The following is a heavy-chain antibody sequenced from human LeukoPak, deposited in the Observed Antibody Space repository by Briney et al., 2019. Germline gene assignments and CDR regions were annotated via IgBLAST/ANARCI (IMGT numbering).Heavy chain of an antibody. V-gene: IGHV3-21*01. CDR1: GFTFSNYD. CDR3: ARGEEKATITGLDS. D-gene: IGHD5-24*01. Sequence: PGGSLRLSCAAFGFTFSNYDMHWVRQAPGKGLEWVSAISSSSAYIYYADSVKGRFTISRDNAENSLFLQLNSLRAEDTAVYFCARGEEKATITGLDSWGQGTLVTVSS. CDR2: ISSSSAYI. J-gene: IGHJ4*02.